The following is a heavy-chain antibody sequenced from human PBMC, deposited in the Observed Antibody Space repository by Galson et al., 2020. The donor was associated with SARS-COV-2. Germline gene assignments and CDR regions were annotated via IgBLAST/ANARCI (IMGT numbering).Heavy chain of an antibody. Sequence: QLGESLKISCAASGFTFSSYWMSWVRQAPGKGLAWVANIKQDGSEKNYVDSVTGRFTISRDNAKNSLYLQMNSLRAEDTAVYYCARSYSGTYRVGDYWGQGTLVTVSS. V-gene: IGHV3-7*01. CDR1: GFTFSSYW. CDR2: IKQDGSEK. CDR3: ARSYSGTYRVGDY. D-gene: IGHD1-26*01. J-gene: IGHJ4*02.